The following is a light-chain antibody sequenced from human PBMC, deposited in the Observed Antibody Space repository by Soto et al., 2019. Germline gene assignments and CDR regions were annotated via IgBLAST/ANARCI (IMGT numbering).Light chain of an antibody. V-gene: IGKV3-20*01. CDR1: QSVSSSY. Sequence: EIVLTQSPGTLSLSPGERATLSCRASQSVSSSYLAWYQQKPGQAPRLLIYGASSRATGIPDRFSGSGSGTDFTLTISSLQSEDFALYYCQQYNQWPPGTFGPGTKVDIK. CDR3: QQYNQWPPGT. CDR2: GAS. J-gene: IGKJ1*01.